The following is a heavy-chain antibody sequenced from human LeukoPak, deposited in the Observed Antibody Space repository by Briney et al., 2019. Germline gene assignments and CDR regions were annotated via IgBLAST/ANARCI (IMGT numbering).Heavy chain of an antibody. V-gene: IGHV3-30-3*01. CDR2: ISYDGSNK. Sequence: PGRSLRLSCAASGFTFSSYAMHWVRQAPGKGLEWVAVISYDGSNKYYADSVKGRFTISRDNSKNTLYLQMDSLRAEDTAVYYCARGGIVVLPAAILVDEGFDYWGQGTLVTVSS. CDR3: ARGGIVVLPAAILVDEGFDY. J-gene: IGHJ4*02. CDR1: GFTFSSYA. D-gene: IGHD2-2*02.